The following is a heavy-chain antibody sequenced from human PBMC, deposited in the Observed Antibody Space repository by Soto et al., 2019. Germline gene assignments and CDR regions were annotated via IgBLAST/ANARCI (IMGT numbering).Heavy chain of an antibody. V-gene: IGHV3-23*01. CDR2: ISGSGATT. Sequence: GGSLRLSCAASGFTFSNNAMNWVRQAPGKGLEWVSLISGSGATTYYADSVKGRFTISRDNSKNTLYLQMNSLRAVDAAIYYCAKDPPGSGPDFDSWGQGTLVTVSS. J-gene: IGHJ4*02. D-gene: IGHD5-12*01. CDR1: GFTFSNNA. CDR3: AKDPPGSGPDFDS.